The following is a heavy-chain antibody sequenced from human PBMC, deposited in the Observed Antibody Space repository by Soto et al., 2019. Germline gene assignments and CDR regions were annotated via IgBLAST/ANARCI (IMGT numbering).Heavy chain of an antibody. CDR3: ARDSLVAPGEYYYYGMDV. J-gene: IGHJ6*02. Sequence: ASVKVSCKASGYTFTSYYMHWVRQAPGQGLEWMGIINPSGGSTSYAQKFQGRVTMTRDTSTSTVYMELSSLRSEDTAVYYCARDSLVAPGEYYYYGMDVWGQGTTVTVYS. CDR2: INPSGGST. CDR1: GYTFTSYY. D-gene: IGHD2-2*01. V-gene: IGHV1-46*01.